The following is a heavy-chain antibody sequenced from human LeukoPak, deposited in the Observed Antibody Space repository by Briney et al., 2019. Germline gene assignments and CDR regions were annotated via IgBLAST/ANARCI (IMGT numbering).Heavy chain of an antibody. CDR3: ARSEGGRTLDY. CDR1: GFTFSSYS. D-gene: IGHD1-14*01. Sequence: PGGSLRLSCAASGFTFSSYSMNWVRQAPGKGLEWVSYISSSSSTIYYADSVKGRFTISRDNAKNSLYLQMNSLRAEDTAVYYCARSEGGRTLDYWGQETLVTVSS. CDR2: ISSSSSTI. V-gene: IGHV3-48*04. J-gene: IGHJ4*02.